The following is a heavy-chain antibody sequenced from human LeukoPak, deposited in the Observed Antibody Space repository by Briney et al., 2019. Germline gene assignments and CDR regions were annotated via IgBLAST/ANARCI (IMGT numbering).Heavy chain of an antibody. CDR1: GGSFSGYY. Sequence: SETLSLTCAVYGGSFSGYYWSWIRQPPGKGLEWIGEINHSGSTNYNPSLKSRVTISVDTSKNQFSLKLSSVTAADTAVYYCARVGYSGYDYEDYWGQGTLVTVSS. CDR3: ARVGYSGYDYEDY. J-gene: IGHJ4*02. CDR2: INHSGST. D-gene: IGHD5-12*01. V-gene: IGHV4-34*01.